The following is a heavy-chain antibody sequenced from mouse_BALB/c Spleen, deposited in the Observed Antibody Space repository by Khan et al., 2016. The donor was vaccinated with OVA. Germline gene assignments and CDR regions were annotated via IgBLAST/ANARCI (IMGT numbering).Heavy chain of an antibody. CDR3: ARSGTISTVVVTDFDF. D-gene: IGHD1-1*01. CDR1: GYSITSDYA. Sequence: EVQLVESGPGLVKPSQFLSLTCTVTGYSITSDYAWNWIRQFPGNKLEWMGYIKYSGTTSYNPSLKSRISITRDTSKNQFFLQLNSVTTEDTATYYCARSGTISTVVVTDFDFWGQGTTLTVSS. V-gene: IGHV3-2*02. J-gene: IGHJ2*01. CDR2: IKYSGTT.